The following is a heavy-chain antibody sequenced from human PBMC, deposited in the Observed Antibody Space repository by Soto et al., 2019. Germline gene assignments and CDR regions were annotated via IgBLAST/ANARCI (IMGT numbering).Heavy chain of an antibody. V-gene: IGHV3-23*01. D-gene: IGHD1-26*01. J-gene: IGHJ4*02. Sequence: EVQLLESGGGLVQPGGSLRLSCAASGFTFSSYAMRWVRQAPGKGLEWVSAICGSGDRTYYADSVKGRFTTSRDNSKNTLYLQLNSLRAEDTAVYYCARRGSGSYYDSWGQGTLVTVSS. CDR3: ARRGSGSYYDS. CDR1: GFTFSSYA. CDR2: ICGSGDRT.